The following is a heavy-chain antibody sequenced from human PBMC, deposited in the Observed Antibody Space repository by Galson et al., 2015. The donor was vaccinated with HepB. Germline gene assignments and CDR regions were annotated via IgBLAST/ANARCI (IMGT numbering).Heavy chain of an antibody. D-gene: IGHD1-14*01. CDR3: TRHNSPNHDKYFYYYGMDV. V-gene: IGHV3-21*01. Sequence: SLRLSCAASGFTFSDYSFNWVRQAPGKGLEWVSSISSKSSYMYYADSVKGRFTISRDNAKNSMYLQMNNLRPEDTAIYYCTRHNSPNHDKYFYYYGMDVWGQGTTVTVSS. CDR2: ISSKSSYM. CDR1: GFTFSDYS. J-gene: IGHJ6*02.